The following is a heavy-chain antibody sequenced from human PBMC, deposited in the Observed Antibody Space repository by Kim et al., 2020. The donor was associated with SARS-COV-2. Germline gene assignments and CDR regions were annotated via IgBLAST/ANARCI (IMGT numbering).Heavy chain of an antibody. CDR1: GGTFSSYA. J-gene: IGHJ6*02. D-gene: IGHD4-17*01. Sequence: SVKVSCKASGGTFSSYAISWVRQAPGQGLEWMGGIIPIFGTANYAQKFQGRVTITADESTSTAYMELSSLRSEDTAVYYCARGELFDYGDYGKSNKYYYSYYGMDVWGQGTTVTVSS. V-gene: IGHV1-69*13. CDR3: ARGELFDYGDYGKSNKYYYSYYGMDV. CDR2: IIPIFGTA.